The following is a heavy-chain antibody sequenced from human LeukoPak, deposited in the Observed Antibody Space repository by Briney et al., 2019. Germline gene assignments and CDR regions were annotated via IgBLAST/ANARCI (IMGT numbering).Heavy chain of an antibody. V-gene: IGHV3-21*01. Sequence: GGSLRLSCAASGFTFSSYSMNWVRQAPGKGLEWVSSISSSSSYIYYADSVKGRFTISRDNAKNSLYLQMNSLRAEDTAVYYCARTNPGDGGYFDYWGQGTLVTVSS. CDR1: GFTFSSYS. J-gene: IGHJ4*02. D-gene: IGHD2-8*01. CDR3: ARTNPGDGGYFDY. CDR2: ISSSSSYI.